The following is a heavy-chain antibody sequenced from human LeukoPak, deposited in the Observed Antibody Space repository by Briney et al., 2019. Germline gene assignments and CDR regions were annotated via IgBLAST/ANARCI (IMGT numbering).Heavy chain of an antibody. Sequence: PGGSLRLSCAASGFTFSSYAMSWVRQAPGKGLEWVSAISGSGGSTYYADSVKGRFTTSRDNFKNTLYLRMNSLRVEDTAIYYCAKATVPQSGTRYFYYTDVWGKGTTVTVSS. CDR1: GFTFSSYA. D-gene: IGHD1-7*01. CDR3: AKATVPQSGTRYFYYTDV. J-gene: IGHJ6*03. CDR2: ISGSGGST. V-gene: IGHV3-23*01.